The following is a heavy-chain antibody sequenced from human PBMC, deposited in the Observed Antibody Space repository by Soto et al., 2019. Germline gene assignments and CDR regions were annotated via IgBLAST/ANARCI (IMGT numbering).Heavy chain of an antibody. Sequence: SETLSLTCTVSGGSVSSDLHYWSWIRQPPGKGLEGIGYVYHSGGVNYSPSLKSRVTISIDKSKNQFSLKLNSVTAADTAVYYCARFTPGDXWGQGTTVTVS. J-gene: IGHJ6*02. CDR2: VYHSGGV. CDR3: ARFTPGDX. V-gene: IGHV4-61*01. CDR1: GGSVSSDLHY.